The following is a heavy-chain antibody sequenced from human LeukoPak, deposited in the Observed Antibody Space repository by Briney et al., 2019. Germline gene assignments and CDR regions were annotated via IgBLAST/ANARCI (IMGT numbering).Heavy chain of an antibody. D-gene: IGHD4-17*01. CDR3: AKGVTLYGREDAFDI. V-gene: IGHV3-30*18. Sequence: GGSLRLSCAASKFTFSSFSMSWVRQAPGKGLEWVAVISYDGSNKYYADSVKGRFTISRDNSKNTLYLQMNSLRAEDTAVYYCAKGVTLYGREDAFDIWGQGTMVTVSS. CDR2: ISYDGSNK. J-gene: IGHJ3*02. CDR1: KFTFSSFS.